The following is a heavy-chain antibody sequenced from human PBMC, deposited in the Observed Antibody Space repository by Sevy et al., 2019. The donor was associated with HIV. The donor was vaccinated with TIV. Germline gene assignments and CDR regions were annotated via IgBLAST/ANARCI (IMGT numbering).Heavy chain of an antibody. V-gene: IGHV3-7*04. CDR2: IKQDESEK. J-gene: IGHJ4*02. CDR3: ARGNSGSFDY. CDR1: GFSFSNYW. D-gene: IGHD3-22*01. Sequence: SGCLRLSCAASGFSFSNYWMHWVRQAPGKGLEWVANIKQDESEKYYVASVKGRFTVSRDNAKNSLYLQMNSLRPEDTALYYCARGNSGSFDYWGQGTLVIVSS.